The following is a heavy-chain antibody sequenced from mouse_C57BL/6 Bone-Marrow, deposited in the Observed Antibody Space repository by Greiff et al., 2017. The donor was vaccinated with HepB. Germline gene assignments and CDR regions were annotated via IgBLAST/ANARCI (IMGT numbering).Heavy chain of an antibody. Sequence: QVQLKQSGAELVKPGASVKISCNASGYAFSSSWLNWVKQRPGRGLEGIGQIYPGDGDTNSNGKFKCKATLTEDKSSSTAYMQLSSLTSEDSAVYVCARGRGNYGSTMDYWGQGTSVTVSS. CDR1: GYAFSSSW. J-gene: IGHJ4*01. V-gene: IGHV1-80*01. D-gene: IGHD1-1*01. CDR2: IYPGDGDT. CDR3: ARGRGNYGSTMDY.